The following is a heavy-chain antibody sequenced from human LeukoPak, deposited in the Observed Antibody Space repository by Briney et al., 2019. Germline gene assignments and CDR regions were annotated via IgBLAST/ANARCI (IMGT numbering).Heavy chain of an antibody. CDR2: ISYDGSNK. CDR3: ARAVEMATIVDY. D-gene: IGHD5-24*01. Sequence: QPGGSLRLSCAASGFTFSSYGMHWVRQAPGKGLEWVAVISYDGSNKYYADSVKGRFTISRDNSKNTLYLQMNSLRAEDTAVYYCARAVEMATIVDYWGQGTLVTVSS. CDR1: GFTFSSYG. J-gene: IGHJ4*02. V-gene: IGHV3-30*19.